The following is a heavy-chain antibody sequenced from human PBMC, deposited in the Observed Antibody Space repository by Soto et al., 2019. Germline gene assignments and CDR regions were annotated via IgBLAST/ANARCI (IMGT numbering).Heavy chain of an antibody. D-gene: IGHD4-17*01. CDR3: ASTAYGDV. CDR1: GGPIINVDYY. V-gene: IGHV4-61*08. CDR2: TSYTAST. J-gene: IGHJ6*04. Sequence: PSETLSLTCTVAGGPIINVDYYWSWIRQPPGKGLEWIGYTSYTASTNYNPSLKSRGTIPVDRSKNQCSLKLTSVTAAETAVYYCASTAYGDVWGKGTTVTVPS.